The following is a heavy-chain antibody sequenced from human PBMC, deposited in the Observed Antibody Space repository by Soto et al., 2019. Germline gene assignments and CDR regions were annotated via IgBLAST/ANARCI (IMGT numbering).Heavy chain of an antibody. D-gene: IGHD3-10*01. Sequence: TSETLSLTCTVSGGSISGYYWIWIRQPPGKRLEWIGYVHHSGSTDSNPSLKSRVTISLDTSKSQFSLMLNSVTAADTAVYYCARGLYGATYYFDYWGQGALVTVSS. CDR1: GGSISGYY. V-gene: IGHV4-59*08. J-gene: IGHJ4*02. CDR3: ARGLYGATYYFDY. CDR2: VHHSGST.